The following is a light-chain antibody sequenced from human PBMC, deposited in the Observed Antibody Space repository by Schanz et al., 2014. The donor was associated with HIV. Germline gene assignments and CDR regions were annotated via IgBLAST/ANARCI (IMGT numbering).Light chain of an antibody. CDR3: QQYGSSPL. J-gene: IGKJ1*01. CDR1: QSVNSDF. V-gene: IGKV3-20*01. Sequence: EIVLTQSPGTLSLSPGERATLSCRTSQSVNSDFLAWYQQKPGQAPRLLISGASKRATGIPDRFSGNGSGTDFTLTISRLEPEDFAVYYCQQYGSSPLFGQGTKVEIK. CDR2: GAS.